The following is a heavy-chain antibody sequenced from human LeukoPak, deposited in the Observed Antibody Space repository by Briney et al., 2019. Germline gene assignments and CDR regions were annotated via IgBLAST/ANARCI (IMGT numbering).Heavy chain of an antibody. CDR1: GFTFGNYG. V-gene: IGHV3-23*01. CDR2: ISASDRRT. Sequence: GGSLRHSCAASGFTFGNYGMSWVRQAPGKGLEWVSAISASDRRTYYADSVKGRFTISRDNSKNTLYLQMNSLRAEDTATYYCAKTHLPGIAVTGPDYWGQGTLVTVSS. CDR3: AKTHLPGIAVTGPDY. D-gene: IGHD6-19*01. J-gene: IGHJ4*02.